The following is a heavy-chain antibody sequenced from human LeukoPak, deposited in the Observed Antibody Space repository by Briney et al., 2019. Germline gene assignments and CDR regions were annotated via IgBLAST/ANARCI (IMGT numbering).Heavy chain of an antibody. CDR2: TYYRSKWYN. J-gene: IGHJ6*02. CDR3: AREGGIRFLEWLHPYYYGMDV. D-gene: IGHD3-3*01. V-gene: IGHV6-1*01. Sequence: SQTLSLTCAISGDSVSSNSAAWNWIRQSPSRGLEWLGRTYYRSKWYNDYAVSVKSRITINPDTSKNQFSLQLNSVTPEDTAVYYCAREGGIRFLEWLHPYYYGMDVWGQGTTVTVSS. CDR1: GDSVSSNSAA.